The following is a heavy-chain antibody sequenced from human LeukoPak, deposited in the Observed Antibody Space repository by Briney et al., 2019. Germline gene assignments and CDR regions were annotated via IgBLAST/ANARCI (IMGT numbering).Heavy chain of an antibody. CDR3: ASLYGDYVGAFDI. J-gene: IGHJ3*02. CDR1: GFTFSSYA. Sequence: GGSLRLSCAASGFTFSSYAMHWVRRAPGKGLEWVAVISYDGSNKYYADSVKGRFTISRDNSKNTLYLQMNSLRAEDTAVYYCASLYGDYVGAFDIWGQGTMVTVSS. CDR2: ISYDGSNK. D-gene: IGHD4-17*01. V-gene: IGHV3-30-3*01.